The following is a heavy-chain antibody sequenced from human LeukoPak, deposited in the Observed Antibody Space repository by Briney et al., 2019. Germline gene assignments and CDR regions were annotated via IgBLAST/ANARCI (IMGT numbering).Heavy chain of an antibody. CDR3: ARVGRPLAAAGSDAFDI. Sequence: GGSLRLSCAASGFTFSSYAMSWVRQAPGKGLEWVSSISSGSSYIYYADSVKGRFTISRDNAKNSLYLQMNGLRAEDTAVYYCARVGRPLAAAGSDAFDIWGQGTMVTVSS. D-gene: IGHD6-13*01. J-gene: IGHJ3*02. V-gene: IGHV3-21*01. CDR2: ISSGSSYI. CDR1: GFTFSSYA.